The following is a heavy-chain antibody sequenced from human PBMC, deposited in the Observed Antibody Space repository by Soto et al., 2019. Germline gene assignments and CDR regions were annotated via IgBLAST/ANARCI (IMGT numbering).Heavy chain of an antibody. Sequence: GESLKISCNGSGYSFTSYWISWVRQMPGKGLEWMGRIDPSDFYTNYSPSFQGHVTISADKSISTAYLQWSSLKASDTAMYYCASQSVLVATIPLSYGMDVWGQGTTVTVSS. J-gene: IGHJ6*02. V-gene: IGHV5-10-1*01. CDR1: GYSFTSYW. CDR3: ASQSVLVATIPLSYGMDV. CDR2: IDPSDFYT. D-gene: IGHD5-12*01.